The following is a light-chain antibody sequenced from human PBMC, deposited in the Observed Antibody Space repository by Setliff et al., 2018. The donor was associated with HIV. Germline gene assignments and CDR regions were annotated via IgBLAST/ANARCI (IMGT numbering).Light chain of an antibody. CDR3: QQYFSTPFT. CDR2: WAS. Sequence: DIVMTQSPDSLAVSLGERATINCKSSQSILYSSNNKNYLAWYQQKPGQSPKLLIYWASTRESGVPDRFSGSGSGTDFTLTIRSLQAEDVAVYYCQQYFSTPFTFGPGTKVDVK. CDR1: QSILYSSNNKNY. V-gene: IGKV4-1*01. J-gene: IGKJ3*01.